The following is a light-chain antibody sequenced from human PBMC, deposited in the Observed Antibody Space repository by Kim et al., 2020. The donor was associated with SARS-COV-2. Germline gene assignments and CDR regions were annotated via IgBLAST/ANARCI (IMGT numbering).Light chain of an antibody. CDR2: SAS. Sequence: SVGDSDTITCRASSSVGTYLNWYQHKPGKAPNVLIYSASSLQGGVPSRFSGGGSGTEFTLTISSLQREDFATYNCQQTYSSLTVTFGQVTRLEIK. V-gene: IGKV1-39*01. J-gene: IGKJ5*01. CDR1: SSVGTY. CDR3: QQTYSSLTVT.